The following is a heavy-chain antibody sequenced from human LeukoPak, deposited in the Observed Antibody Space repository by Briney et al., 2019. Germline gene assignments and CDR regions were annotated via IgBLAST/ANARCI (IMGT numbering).Heavy chain of an antibody. D-gene: IGHD5-24*01. J-gene: IGHJ6*03. CDR1: GYTFTGYY. CDR3: ARDFRNADGYNPEHYYYYYYMDV. V-gene: IGHV1-2*02. Sequence: GASVKVSCKASGYTFTGYYMHWVRQAPGQGLEWMGWINPTSGVTNYAQKFQGRVTMTRDTSISTAYMELSRLRSDDTALYYCARDFRNADGYNPEHYYYYYYMDVWGKGTTVTVSS. CDR2: INPTSGVT.